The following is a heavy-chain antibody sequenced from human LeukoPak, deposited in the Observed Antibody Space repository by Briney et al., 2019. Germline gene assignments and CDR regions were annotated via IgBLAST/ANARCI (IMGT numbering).Heavy chain of an antibody. CDR3: ARHVSMTFDY. Sequence: SETLSLTCTVSGGSISSSSYYWGWIRQPPGKGLEWIGSIYYSGSTYYNPSLKSRVTISVDTSKNQFSLKLSSVTAADTAVYYCARHVSMTFDYWGQGTLVTVSS. CDR1: GGSISSSSYY. V-gene: IGHV4-39*01. D-gene: IGHD2/OR15-2a*01. CDR2: IYYSGST. J-gene: IGHJ4*02.